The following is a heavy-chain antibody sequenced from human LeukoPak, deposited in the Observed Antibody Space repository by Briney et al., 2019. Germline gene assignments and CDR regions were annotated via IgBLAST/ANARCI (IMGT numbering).Heavy chain of an antibody. CDR2: IYTSGST. J-gene: IGHJ5*02. CDR3: ARGGYYGSGNDFRFDP. CDR1: GGSISSYY. Sequence: SETLSLTCTVSGGSISSYYWSWIRQPAGKGLEWIGRIYTSGSTNYKPSLKSRVTISVDTPKNQFSLKLSSVTAADTAVYYCARGGYYGSGNDFRFDPWGQGTLVTVSS. V-gene: IGHV4-4*07. D-gene: IGHD3-10*01.